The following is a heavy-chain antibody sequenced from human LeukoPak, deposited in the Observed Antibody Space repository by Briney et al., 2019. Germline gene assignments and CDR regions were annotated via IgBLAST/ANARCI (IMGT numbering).Heavy chain of an antibody. CDR3: AKDSRGSSAWNH. J-gene: IGHJ5*02. Sequence: GGSLRLSCAASGFTFSSYGMSWVRQAPGKGLEWVSVISGSGGSIYYEDSVKGRFTISRGNSKNTLYLQMNSLRAEDTAVYYCAKDSRGSSAWNHWGQGTLVTVSS. CDR2: ISGSGGSI. CDR1: GFTFSSYG. D-gene: IGHD2-2*01. V-gene: IGHV3-23*01.